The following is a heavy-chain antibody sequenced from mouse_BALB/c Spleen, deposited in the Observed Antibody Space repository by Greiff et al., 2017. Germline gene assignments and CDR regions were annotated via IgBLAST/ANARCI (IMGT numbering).Heavy chain of an antibody. V-gene: IGHV1-12*01. Sequence: QVQLQQPGAELVKPGASVKMSCKASGYTFTSYNMHWVKQTPGQGLEWIGAIYPGNGDTSYNQKFKGKATLTADKSSSTAYMQLSSLTSEDSAVYYCAREFDYYGSSYWYFDVWGAGTTVTVSS. D-gene: IGHD1-1*01. CDR3: AREFDYYGSSYWYFDV. CDR2: IYPGNGDT. CDR1: GYTFTSYN. J-gene: IGHJ1*01.